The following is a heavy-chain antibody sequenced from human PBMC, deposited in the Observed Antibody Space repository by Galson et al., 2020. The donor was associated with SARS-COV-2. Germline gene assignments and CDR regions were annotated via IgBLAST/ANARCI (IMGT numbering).Heavy chain of an antibody. CDR2: ISYDGSNK. V-gene: IGHV3-30*18. CDR3: AKDKYYYGSGSPYYFDY. Sequence: GESLKISCAASGFTFSSYGMHWVRQAPGKGLEWVAVISYDGSNKYYADSVKGRFTISRDNSKNTLYLQMNSLRAEDTAVYYCAKDKYYYGSGSPYYFDYWGQGTLVTVSS. CDR1: GFTFSSYG. J-gene: IGHJ4*02. D-gene: IGHD3-10*01.